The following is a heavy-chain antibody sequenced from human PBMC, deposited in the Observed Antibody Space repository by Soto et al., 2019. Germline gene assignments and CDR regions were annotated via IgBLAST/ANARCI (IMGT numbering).Heavy chain of an antibody. CDR3: ARPIWGNWFDP. V-gene: IGHV4-39*01. D-gene: IGHD3-16*01. J-gene: IGHJ5*02. CDR2: IYYSGST. Sequence: SETLSLTCTVSGGSISSSSYYWGWIRQPPGKGLECIGSIYYSGSTYYNPSLKSRVTISVDTSKNQFSLKLSSVTAADTAVYYCARPIWGNWFDPWGQGTLVTVSS. CDR1: GGSISSSSYY.